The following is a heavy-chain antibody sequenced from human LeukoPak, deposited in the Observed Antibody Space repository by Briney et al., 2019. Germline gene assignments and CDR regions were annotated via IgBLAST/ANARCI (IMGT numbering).Heavy chain of an antibody. CDR3: ARDTDCSSTSCSFDY. D-gene: IGHD2-2*01. CDR2: IIPIFGTA. CDR1: GGTFSSYA. Sequence: SVKVSCKASGGTFSSYAISWVRQAPGQGLEWMGGIIPIFGTANYAQKFQGRVTITTDESTSTAYMELSSVRSEDTAVYYCARDTDCSSTSCSFDYWGQGTLVTVSS. J-gene: IGHJ4*02. V-gene: IGHV1-69*05.